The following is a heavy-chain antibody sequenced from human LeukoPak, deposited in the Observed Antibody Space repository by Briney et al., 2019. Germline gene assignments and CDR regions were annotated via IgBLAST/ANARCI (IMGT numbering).Heavy chain of an antibody. Sequence: VASVKVSCKASGYTFHSYGITWVRQAPGQGLEWMGWISPYNGNTNYAQKFQGKVTMTKDTSTSTAYMELRSLRSDDTAVYYCARWVASPRYFDYWGQGTLVTVSS. D-gene: IGHD5-12*01. J-gene: IGHJ4*02. CDR2: ISPYNGNT. CDR3: ARWVASPRYFDY. CDR1: GYTFHSYG. V-gene: IGHV1-18*01.